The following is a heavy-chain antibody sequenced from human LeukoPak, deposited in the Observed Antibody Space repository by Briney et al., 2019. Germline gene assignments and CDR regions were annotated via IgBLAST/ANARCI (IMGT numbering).Heavy chain of an antibody. CDR1: GYTFISYY. D-gene: IGHD3-10*01. V-gene: IGHV1-46*01. Sequence: ASVKVSCKASGYTFISYYMHWVRQAPGQGLEWLGILNPSDGGATYAQKFQGRVTMTSDTSTSTVSVELSSLRSEDTAVYYCARSSDGASWHFDLWGHGALVTVSS. J-gene: IGHJ2*01. CDR2: LNPSDGGA. CDR3: ARSSDGASWHFDL.